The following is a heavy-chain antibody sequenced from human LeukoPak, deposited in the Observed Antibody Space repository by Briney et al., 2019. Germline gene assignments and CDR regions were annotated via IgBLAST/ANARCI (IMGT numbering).Heavy chain of an antibody. V-gene: IGHV4-31*03. J-gene: IGHJ3*02. CDR3: ARDVVVTSSPDAFDI. CDR2: ISYSGTT. D-gene: IGHD2-15*01. Sequence: SQTLSLTCTVSGDSISSHGYHWTWIRQHPGKVLEWFGCISYSGTTYYNPSLKSRLTISADTSNNLFSLNLSSVTAADTAVYYCARDVVVTSSPDAFDIWGQGTMVTVSS. CDR1: GDSISSHGYH.